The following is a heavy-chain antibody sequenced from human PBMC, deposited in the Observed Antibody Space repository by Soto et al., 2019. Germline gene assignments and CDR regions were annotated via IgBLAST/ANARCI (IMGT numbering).Heavy chain of an antibody. CDR2: ISAYNGNT. CDR3: ARDKAIPAAGPFTGMDV. Sequence: QVQLVQSGAEVKKPGASVKVSCKASGYTFTSYGISWVRQAPGQGLEWMGWISAYNGNTNYAQKLQGRVTMTTDTSSSTTYIELSSVTADYTSVYCYARDKAIPAAGPFTGMDVWGQGTTVTVSS. J-gene: IGHJ6*02. V-gene: IGHV1-18*01. CDR1: GYTFTSYG. D-gene: IGHD6-13*01.